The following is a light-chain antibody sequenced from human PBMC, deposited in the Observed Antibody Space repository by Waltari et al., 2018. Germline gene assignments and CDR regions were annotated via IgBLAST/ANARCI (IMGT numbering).Light chain of an antibody. J-gene: IGKJ1*01. CDR3: QHYDNFPRART. Sequence: DIQMTQSPSSLSASVGDRVTITCQASQDIRHFLNWYQQKPGKAPNRLIYDSSNLETGVPSRFSGSGSGTDFTLTISTLQPEDIGTYYCQHYDNFPRARTFGQGTKVEIK. CDR1: QDIRHF. CDR2: DSS. V-gene: IGKV1-33*01.